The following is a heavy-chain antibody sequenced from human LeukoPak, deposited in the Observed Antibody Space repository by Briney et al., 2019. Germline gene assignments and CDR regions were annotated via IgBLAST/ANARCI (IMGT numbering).Heavy chain of an antibody. V-gene: IGHV4-34*01. Sequence: SETLSLTCAVHGGSFSGYYWSWIRQPPGKGLEWIGEINHSGSTNYNPSLKSRVTISVDTSKNQFSLKLSSVTAADTAVYYCARGRYSSGWYAGHDAFDICGQGTMVTVSS. CDR3: ARGRYSSGWYAGHDAFDI. CDR2: INHSGST. J-gene: IGHJ3*02. D-gene: IGHD6-19*01. CDR1: GGSFSGYY.